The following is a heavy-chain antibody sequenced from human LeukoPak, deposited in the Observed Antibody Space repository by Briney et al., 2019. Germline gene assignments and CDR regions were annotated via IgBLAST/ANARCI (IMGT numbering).Heavy chain of an antibody. CDR2: IIPIFGTA. CDR3: ARGYCSSTSCYAFDI. Sequence: ASVKVSCKASGGTFSSYAISWMRQAPGQGLEWMGGIIPIFGTANYAQKFQGRVTITADESTSTAYMELSSLRSEDTAVYYCARGYCSSTSCYAFDIWGQGTMVTVSS. V-gene: IGHV1-69*01. D-gene: IGHD2-2*01. J-gene: IGHJ3*02. CDR1: GGTFSSYA.